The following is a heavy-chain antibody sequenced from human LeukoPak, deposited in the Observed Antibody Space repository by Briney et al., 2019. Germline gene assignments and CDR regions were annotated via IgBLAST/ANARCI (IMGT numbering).Heavy chain of an antibody. J-gene: IGHJ4*02. CDR2: IKAKAHGGTI. V-gene: IGHV3-15*01. CDR3: TTDGVGVEGATYDN. D-gene: IGHD1-26*01. CDR1: GFTFSNAW. Sequence: GGSLRLSCAASGFTFSNAWMAWVRQAPGKGLEWVGRIKAKAHGGTIEYAAPVKGRFTISRDDSKNTLYLQMNSLKTEDTAVYYCTTDGVGVEGATYDNWGQGTLVSVSS.